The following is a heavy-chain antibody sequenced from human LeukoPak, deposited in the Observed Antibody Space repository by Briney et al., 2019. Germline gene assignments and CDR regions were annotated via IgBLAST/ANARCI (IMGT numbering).Heavy chain of an antibody. Sequence: SETLSLTCTVSGDFITNRYWSWVRQSAGKGLEWIGRISTSGNTNYNPSLKSRVTMSVDTSKNHFSLKLTSVTAADTAVYYCARSVYVGAPAGWFDPWGQGTLVTVSS. CDR2: ISTSGNT. CDR3: ARSVYVGAPAGWFDP. J-gene: IGHJ5*02. V-gene: IGHV4-4*07. D-gene: IGHD1-26*01. CDR1: GDFITNRY.